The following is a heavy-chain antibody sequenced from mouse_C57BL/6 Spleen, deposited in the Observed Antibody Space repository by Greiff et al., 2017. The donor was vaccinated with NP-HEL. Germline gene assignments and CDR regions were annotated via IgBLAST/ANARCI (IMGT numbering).Heavy chain of an antibody. CDR3: ARIPSYYYGSRYFDV. CDR2: ISYSGST. CDR1: GYSITSDY. V-gene: IGHV3-8*01. J-gene: IGHJ1*03. D-gene: IGHD1-1*01. Sequence: EGKREQVGPGLAKPSQTLSLTCSVTGYSITSDYWNWIRKFPGNKLEYMGYISYSGSTYYNPSLKSRIHITRDTSKNQYYLQLNSVTTEDTATYYCARIPSYYYGSRYFDVWGTGTTVTVSS.